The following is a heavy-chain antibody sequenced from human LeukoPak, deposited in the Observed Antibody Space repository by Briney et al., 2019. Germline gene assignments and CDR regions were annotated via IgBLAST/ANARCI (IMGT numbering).Heavy chain of an antibody. V-gene: IGHV3-53*01. CDR2: LYTGGGA. Sequence: GGSLRLSCAASGFNVSTNYMSWVRQAPGGGLEWVSTLYTGGGAYYSAFVKGHFTISRDISKNTLYLQLSYLRAEGTAVYYCARSANYLTHYFDDWGQGTPVIVSS. J-gene: IGHJ4*02. CDR1: GFNVSTNY. CDR3: ARSANYLTHYFDD. D-gene: IGHD2/OR15-2a*01.